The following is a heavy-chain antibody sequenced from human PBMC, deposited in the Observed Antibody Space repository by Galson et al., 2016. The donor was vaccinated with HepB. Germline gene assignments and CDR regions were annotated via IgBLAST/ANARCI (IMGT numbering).Heavy chain of an antibody. CDR2: ISGSGGET. D-gene: IGHD4-17*01. CDR1: GFTFSSCA. CDR3: ASGTTVTTSNSFWYFDL. Sequence: SLRLSCAASGFTFSSCAMTWVRQAPGKGLDWVSTISGSGGETHYADSVKGRFTFSRDNSKNTMYVQMTSLRAEDTAVYYCASGTTVTTSNSFWYFDLWARGTLVTVSS. V-gene: IGHV3-23*01. J-gene: IGHJ2*01.